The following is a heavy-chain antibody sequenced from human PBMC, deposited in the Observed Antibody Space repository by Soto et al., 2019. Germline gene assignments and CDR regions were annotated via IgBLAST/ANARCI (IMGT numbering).Heavy chain of an antibody. CDR3: SPVEAVPGLYYYHRLDV. CDR1: GGTFSNYA. V-gene: IGHV1-69*14. Sequence: QVQLVQSGAEVKKPGSSVKVSCKVSGGTFSNYAIDWVRLAPGHGLEWMGGIVPIFGTTYYTQKFQGRATIIADNSTPTAYLEMSSLRSEDTAIYYCSPVEAVPGLYYYHRLDVWGQGTAVTVSS. J-gene: IGHJ6*02. D-gene: IGHD6-19*01. CDR2: IVPIFGTT.